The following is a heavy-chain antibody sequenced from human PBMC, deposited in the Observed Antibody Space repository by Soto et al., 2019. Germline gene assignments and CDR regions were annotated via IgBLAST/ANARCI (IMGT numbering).Heavy chain of an antibody. CDR1: GYSFTSYW. V-gene: IGHV5-10-1*01. J-gene: IGHJ5*02. CDR2: IDPSDSYT. Sequence: RGESLKISCEGSGYSFTSYWISWVRQMPGKGLEWMGRIDPSDSYTNYSPSFQGHVTISADKSISTAYLQWSSLKASDTAMYYCARLLLSRVDFDPWGQGTLVTVSS. D-gene: IGHD3-16*02. CDR3: ARLLLSRVDFDP.